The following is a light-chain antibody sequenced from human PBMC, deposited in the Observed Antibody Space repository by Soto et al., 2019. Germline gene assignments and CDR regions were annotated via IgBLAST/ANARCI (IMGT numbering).Light chain of an antibody. Sequence: DIQTTQSLSSLSAPVGDRVTITCRARQYISTSLAWYQQKPGKVPNLLIYGASTLQSGVPSRLSGSGSGTDFTLTISSLQPEDVATYYCQKYDSAPLTFGGGTKVDIK. J-gene: IGKJ4*01. CDR3: QKYDSAPLT. CDR2: GAS. CDR1: QYISTS. V-gene: IGKV1-27*01.